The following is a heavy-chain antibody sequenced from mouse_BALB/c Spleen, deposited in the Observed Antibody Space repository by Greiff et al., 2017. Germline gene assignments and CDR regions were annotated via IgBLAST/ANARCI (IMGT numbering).Heavy chain of an antibody. V-gene: IGHV14-3*02. Sequence: VQLQQSGAELVKPGASVKLSCTASGFNIKDTYMHWVKQRPEQGLEWIGRIDPANGNTKYDPKFQGKATITADTSSNTAYLQRSSLTSEDTAVYYCARGTWGLFDYWGQGTTLTVSS. J-gene: IGHJ2*01. CDR3: ARGTWGLFDY. CDR1: GFNIKDTY. D-gene: IGHD3-3*01. CDR2: IDPANGNT.